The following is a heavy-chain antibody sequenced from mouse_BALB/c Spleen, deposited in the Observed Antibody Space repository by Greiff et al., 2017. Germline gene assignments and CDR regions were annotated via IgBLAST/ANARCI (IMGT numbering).Heavy chain of an antibody. J-gene: IGHJ4*01. V-gene: IGHV14-4*02. Sequence: EVQLQQSGAELVRSGASVKLSCTASGFNIKDYYMHWVKQRPEQGLEWIGWIDPENGDTEYAPKFQGKATMTADTSSNTAYLQLSSLTSEDTAVYYCNAGGVRAMDYWGQGTSVTVSS. CDR2: IDPENGDT. CDR1: GFNIKDYY. CDR3: NAGGVRAMDY.